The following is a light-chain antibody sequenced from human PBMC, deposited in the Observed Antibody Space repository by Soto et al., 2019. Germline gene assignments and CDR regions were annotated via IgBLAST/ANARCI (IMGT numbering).Light chain of an antibody. CDR3: SSYTTSSTYV. CDR2: DVS. Sequence: QPVLTQPPSVSGSPGQSVAISCTGTSSDVGSYNRVSWYQQPPGTAPKLMIFDVSNRPSGVPDRFSGSKSGNTASLTISGLQAEDEAYYYCSSYTTSSTYVFGTGTKVTVL. J-gene: IGLJ1*01. V-gene: IGLV2-18*02. CDR1: SSDVGSYNR.